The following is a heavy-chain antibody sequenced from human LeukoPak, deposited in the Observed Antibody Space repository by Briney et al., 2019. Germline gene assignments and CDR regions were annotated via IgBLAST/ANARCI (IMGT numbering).Heavy chain of an antibody. J-gene: IGHJ4*02. CDR3: AGEYYDSSGYYQAPDY. CDR1: GFTFSSYE. CDR2: ISSSGSTI. D-gene: IGHD3-22*01. Sequence: TGGSLRLSCAASGFTFSSYEMNWVRQAPGKGLEWVSYISSSGSTIYYADSVKGRFTISRDNAKNSLYLQMSSLRAEDTAVYYCAGEYYDSSGYYQAPDYWGQGTLVTVSS. V-gene: IGHV3-48*03.